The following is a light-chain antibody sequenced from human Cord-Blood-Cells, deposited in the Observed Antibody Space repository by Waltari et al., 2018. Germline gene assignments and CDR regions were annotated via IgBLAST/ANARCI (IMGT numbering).Light chain of an antibody. Sequence: QSALTQPASVSGSPGQSITISCTGTSSDVGSYNLVSGYQQHPGKAPKLKIYEVSKRPSGVSNRFSGSKSGNTASLTISGLQAEDEADYYCCSYAGSSTYVFGTGTKVTVL. J-gene: IGLJ1*01. CDR2: EVS. CDR3: CSYAGSSTYV. V-gene: IGLV2-23*02. CDR1: SSDVGSYNL.